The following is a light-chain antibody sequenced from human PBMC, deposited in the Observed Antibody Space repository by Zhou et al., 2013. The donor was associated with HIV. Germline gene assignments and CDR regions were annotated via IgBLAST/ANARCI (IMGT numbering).Light chain of an antibody. V-gene: IGKV1-9*01. CDR3: QHYHSYPWS. Sequence: DIQLTQSPSFLSASVGDRVTITCRASQGISSYLAWYQQKPGKAPKLLIYAASTLQSGVPSRFSGSGSGTGFILTITSLQPDDFATYYCQHYHSYPWSFGQGTKVELK. CDR2: AAS. CDR1: QGISSY. J-gene: IGKJ1*01.